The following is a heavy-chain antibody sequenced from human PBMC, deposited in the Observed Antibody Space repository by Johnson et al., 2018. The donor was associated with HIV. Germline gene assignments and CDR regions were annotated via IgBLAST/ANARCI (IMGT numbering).Heavy chain of an antibody. CDR1: GFTLSRYD. J-gene: IGHJ3*02. V-gene: IGHV3-33*06. CDR3: AKAYGDYPYDAFDI. D-gene: IGHD4-17*01. CDR2: IWYDGSNK. Sequence: QVQLVESGGGVAQPGRSLRLSCAATGFTLSRYDMHWVRQAPGKGLEWVAIIWYDGSNKYYADSVKGRFTISRDNSKNTMYLQMNSLRAEDTAVYYCAKAYGDYPYDAFDIWGQGTMVTVSS.